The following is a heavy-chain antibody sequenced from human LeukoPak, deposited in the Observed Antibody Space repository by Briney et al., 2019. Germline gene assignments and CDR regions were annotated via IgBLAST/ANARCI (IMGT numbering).Heavy chain of an antibody. V-gene: IGHV1-46*01. CDR2: INPSGGNT. Sequence: ASVKVSCKSFGYTFTSNYIHWVRQAPGQGLEWMGIINPSGGNTNYPQKFQGRVTMTRDTSTSTVYMELSSLRSGDTAVYYCARFAVHRRLAVAGQFGLDYWGQGTLVTVSS. CDR3: ARFAVHRRLAVAGQFGLDY. D-gene: IGHD6-19*01. J-gene: IGHJ4*02. CDR1: GYTFTSNY.